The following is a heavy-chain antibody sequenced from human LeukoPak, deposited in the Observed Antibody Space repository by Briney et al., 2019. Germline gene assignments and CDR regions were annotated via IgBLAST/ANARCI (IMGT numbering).Heavy chain of an antibody. J-gene: IGHJ3*02. D-gene: IGHD4-23*01. CDR1: GGSISSYY. V-gene: IGHV4-59*08. Sequence: NASETLSLTCTVSGGSISSYYWSWIRQPPGKGLEWIGYIYYSGSTNYNPSLKSRVTISVDTSKNQFSLKLSSVTAADTAVYYCASLMGHYGGKPGAFDIWGQGTMVTVSS. CDR2: IYYSGST. CDR3: ASLMGHYGGKPGAFDI.